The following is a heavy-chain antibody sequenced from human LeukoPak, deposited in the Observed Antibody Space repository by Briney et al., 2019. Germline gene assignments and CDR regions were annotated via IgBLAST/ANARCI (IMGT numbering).Heavy chain of an antibody. Sequence: PGGSLRLSCSASGFTFSSYEMNWVRQAPGKGLEWVSYISSSGGTIYYADSVKGRFTISRDNAKNSLYLQMNSLRAEDTAVYYCARDLSYCTITSCSYYYYGMDVWGQGTIVTVSS. CDR1: GFTFSSYE. CDR3: ARDLSYCTITSCSYYYYGMDV. J-gene: IGHJ6*01. V-gene: IGHV3-48*03. D-gene: IGHD2-2*01. CDR2: ISSSGGTI.